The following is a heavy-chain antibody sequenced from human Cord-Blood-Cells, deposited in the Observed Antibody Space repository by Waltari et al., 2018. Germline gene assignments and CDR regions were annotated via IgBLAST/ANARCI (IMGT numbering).Heavy chain of an antibody. CDR3: ARDGRLADAFDI. CDR2: INSDGSST. CDR1: GFTFSSSW. Sequence: EVQLVESGGGLVQPGGSLRLSCAASGFTFSSSWMHWVRQAPGKGLVWVSRINSDGSSTSYADSVKGRFTISRDNAKNTLYLQMNSLRAEDTAVYYCARDGRLADAFDIWGQGTMVTVSS. D-gene: IGHD6-19*01. J-gene: IGHJ3*02. V-gene: IGHV3-74*01.